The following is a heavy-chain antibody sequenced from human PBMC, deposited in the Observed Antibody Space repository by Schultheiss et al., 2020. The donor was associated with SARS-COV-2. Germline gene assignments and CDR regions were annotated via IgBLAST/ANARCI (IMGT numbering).Heavy chain of an antibody. D-gene: IGHD3-22*01. V-gene: IGHV4-38-2*01. CDR3: ARVKEGYDSSGYSVHFDY. CDR2: IYHSGST. Sequence: SQTLSLTCAVSGYSISSGYYWGWIRQPPGKGLEWIGSIYHSGSTYYNPSLKSRVTISVDTSKNQFSLKLSSVTAADTAVYYCARVKEGYDSSGYSVHFDYWGQGTLVTVSS. J-gene: IGHJ4*02. CDR1: GYSISSGYY.